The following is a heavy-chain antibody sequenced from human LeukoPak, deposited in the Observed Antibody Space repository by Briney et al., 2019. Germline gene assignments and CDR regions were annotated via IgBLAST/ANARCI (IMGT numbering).Heavy chain of an antibody. CDR2: IKQDGREK. CDR1: GLTFSSFW. D-gene: IGHD6-19*01. Sequence: GGSLRLSCAASGLTFSSFWMGWVRQAPGKGREWVATIKQDGREKYSVDSVKGRFTISRDNAKNSLYLQMNSLRAEDTAVYFCARDTSSAWCGLIDYWGQGSLVTVSS. J-gene: IGHJ4*02. V-gene: IGHV3-7*01. CDR3: ARDTSSAWCGLIDY.